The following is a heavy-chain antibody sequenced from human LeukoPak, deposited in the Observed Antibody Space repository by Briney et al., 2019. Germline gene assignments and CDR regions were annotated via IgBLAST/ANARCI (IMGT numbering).Heavy chain of an antibody. CDR2: IRYDGSNK. Sequence: GGSLRLSCAASGFTFSSYGMHWVRQAPGKGLEWVAFIRYDGSNKYYADSVKGRFTISRDNSKNTLYLQMNSLRAEDTAVYYCAKGLGYYYYYYMDVWGRGTTVTVSS. V-gene: IGHV3-30*02. D-gene: IGHD6-19*01. J-gene: IGHJ6*03. CDR3: AKGLGYYYYYYMDV. CDR1: GFTFSSYG.